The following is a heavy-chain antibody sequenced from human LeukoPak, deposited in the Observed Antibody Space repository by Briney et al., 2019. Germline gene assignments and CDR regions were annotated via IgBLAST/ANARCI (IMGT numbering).Heavy chain of an antibody. V-gene: IGHV3-21*01. D-gene: IGHD6-19*01. CDR1: GFSFSSYS. CDR3: ARGAVADYYFDY. J-gene: IGHJ4*02. Sequence: GGCLRPSLAALGFSFSSYSVSSGRQAPGKGLEWVSSISSSSSYIYYADSVKGRFTISRDNAKTSLYLQMNSLRAEDTAVYYCARGAVADYYFDYWGQGTLVTVSS. CDR2: ISSSSSYI.